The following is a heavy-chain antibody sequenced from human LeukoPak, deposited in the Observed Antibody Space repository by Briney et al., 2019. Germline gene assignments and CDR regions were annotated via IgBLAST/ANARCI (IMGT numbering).Heavy chain of an antibody. Sequence: PSETLSLACTVSGGSISGYYWSWIRQPAGKGLEWIGRIYTSGSTNYNPSLKSRVTMSVDTSKNQFSLKLSSVTAADTAVYYCAREDAAGIFDYWGQGTLVTVSS. D-gene: IGHD6-13*01. CDR1: GGSISGYY. J-gene: IGHJ4*02. CDR3: AREDAAGIFDY. CDR2: IYTSGST. V-gene: IGHV4-4*07.